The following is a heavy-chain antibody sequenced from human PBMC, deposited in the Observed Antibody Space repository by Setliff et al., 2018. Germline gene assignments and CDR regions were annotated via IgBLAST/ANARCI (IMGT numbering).Heavy chain of an antibody. V-gene: IGHV3-48*03. CDR3: ARDQFRNSGGLYC. CDR2: ISSSGSTI. Sequence: GESLKLSCAASGFTFSTYEMNWVRQAPGKGLEWVSYISSSGSTIYYVDSVKGRFTISRDNAKNSLYLQMNSLRAEDTAVYYRARDQFRNSGGLYCWGQGTLVTVSS. J-gene: IGHJ4*02. CDR1: GFTFSTYE. D-gene: IGHD1-7*01.